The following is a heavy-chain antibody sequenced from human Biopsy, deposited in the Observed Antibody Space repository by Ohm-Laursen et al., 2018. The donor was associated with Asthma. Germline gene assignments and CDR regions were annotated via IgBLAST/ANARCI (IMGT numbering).Heavy chain of an antibody. V-gene: IGHV4-31*03. D-gene: IGHD2-15*01. CDR1: GASISSGGYY. CDR3: ARGRGYCRDGNCYNYYFEN. CDR2: IDYSGTT. Sequence: SETLSLTCTVSGASISSGGYYWSWIRHHPGSGLEWIGYIDYSGTTYYNPSLKSRVSLSPDMPKNQFSLRLSSPTAADTAVYYCARGRGYCRDGNCYNYYFENWGQGTLVTVSS. J-gene: IGHJ4*02.